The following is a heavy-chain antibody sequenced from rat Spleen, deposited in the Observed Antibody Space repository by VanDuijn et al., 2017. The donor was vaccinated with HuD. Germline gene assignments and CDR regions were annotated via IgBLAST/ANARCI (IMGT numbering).Heavy chain of an antibody. CDR2: ISTGGGGI. V-gene: IGHV5-25*01. D-gene: IGHD5-1*01. Sequence: EVQLVESGGGLVQPGGSLKLSCAVSGFTFSDYYMAWVRQAPTKGLEWVASISTGGGGIYYPDSVKGRFTISRDNAKSTLYLQMDSLRSEDTASYYCARLTGGHFDYWGQGVMGTVSS. CDR3: ARLTGGHFDY. CDR1: GFTFSDYY. J-gene: IGHJ2*01.